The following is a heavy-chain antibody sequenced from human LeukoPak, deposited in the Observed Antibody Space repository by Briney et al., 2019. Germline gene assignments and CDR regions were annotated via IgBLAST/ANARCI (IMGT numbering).Heavy chain of an antibody. Sequence: SETLSLTCAVYGGSFSGYYWGWIRQPPGKGLEWLGSIYYSGTLYHNPSLKSRVTMSVDTSRNQFSLKLTSVTAADTAVYYCARLLYDRSGYYYFDFWGQGTLVTVSS. J-gene: IGHJ4*02. CDR3: ARLLYDRSGYYYFDF. CDR2: IYYSGTL. V-gene: IGHV4-39*01. D-gene: IGHD3-22*01. CDR1: GGSFSGYY.